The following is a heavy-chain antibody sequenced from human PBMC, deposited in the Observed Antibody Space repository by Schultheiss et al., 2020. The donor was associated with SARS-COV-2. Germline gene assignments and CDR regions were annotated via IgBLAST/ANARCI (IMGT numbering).Heavy chain of an antibody. Sequence: SETLSLTCAVSGGSISSGGYSWSWIRQPPGKGLEWIGYIYHSGSTYYNPSLKSRVTISVDTSKNQFSLKLSSVTAADTAVYYCARARQWLAYFDYWGQGTLVTVSS. D-gene: IGHD6-19*01. CDR1: GGSISSGGYS. CDR3: ARARQWLAYFDY. V-gene: IGHV4-30-2*01. CDR2: IYHSGST. J-gene: IGHJ4*02.